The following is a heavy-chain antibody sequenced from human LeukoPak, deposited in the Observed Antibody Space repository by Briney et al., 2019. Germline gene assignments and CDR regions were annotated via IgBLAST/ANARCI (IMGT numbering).Heavy chain of an antibody. D-gene: IGHD6-19*01. V-gene: IGHV1-2*06. CDR2: INPNSGGT. Sequence: GASVKVSCKASGYTFTGYYMHWVRQAPGQGLEWMGRINPNSGGTNYAQKFQGRVTMTRDTSISTAYMELSRLRSDDTAVYYCARDFSTYSSGWYDYRGQGTLVTVSS. CDR3: ARDFSTYSSGWYDY. J-gene: IGHJ4*02. CDR1: GYTFTGYY.